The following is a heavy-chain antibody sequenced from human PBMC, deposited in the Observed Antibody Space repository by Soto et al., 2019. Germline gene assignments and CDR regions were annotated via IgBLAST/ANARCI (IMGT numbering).Heavy chain of an antibody. D-gene: IGHD6-13*01. CDR1: GYTFTSYG. V-gene: IGHV1-18*01. Sequence: ASVKVSCKASGYTFTSYGISWVRQAPGQGLEWMGWVSAYNGNTNYAQKLQGRVTVTTDTSTSTAYMELRSLRSDDTAVYYCARERRYSSSWYWFDPWGQGTLVTVSS. J-gene: IGHJ5*02. CDR3: ARERRYSSSWYWFDP. CDR2: VSAYNGNT.